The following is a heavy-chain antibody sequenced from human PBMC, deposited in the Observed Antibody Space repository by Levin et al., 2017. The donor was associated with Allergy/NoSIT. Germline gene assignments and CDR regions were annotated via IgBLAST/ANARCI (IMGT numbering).Heavy chain of an antibody. CDR1: GFTFSSYA. J-gene: IGHJ6*03. CDR3: ANHLTASRYSNMDV. D-gene: IGHD2-15*01. CDR2: ISGGGSNT. V-gene: IGHV3-23*01. Sequence: GESLKISCAASGFTFSSYAMSWVRQAPGKGLDWVSVISGGGSNTFYADSVKGRFTVSRDNSKSTLSLQMNSLRAEDTAVYYCANHLTASRYSNMDVWGKGTTVTVSS.